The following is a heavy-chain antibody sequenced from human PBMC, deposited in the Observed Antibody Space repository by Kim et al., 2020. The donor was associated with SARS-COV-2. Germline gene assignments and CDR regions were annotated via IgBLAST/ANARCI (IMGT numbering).Heavy chain of an antibody. CDR1: GGSISSYS. CDR2: IYYSGST. V-gene: IGHV4-59*01. CDR3: ARGAGYQVLFDYYYYGMGV. J-gene: IGHJ6*02. D-gene: IGHD2-2*01. Sequence: SETLSLTCTVSGGSISSYSWSWIRQPPGKGLEWIGYIYYSGSTNYNPSLKSRVTISVDTSNNQFSLKLSSVTAADTAVYYCARGAGYQVLFDYYYYGMGVWGQGTTVTVSS.